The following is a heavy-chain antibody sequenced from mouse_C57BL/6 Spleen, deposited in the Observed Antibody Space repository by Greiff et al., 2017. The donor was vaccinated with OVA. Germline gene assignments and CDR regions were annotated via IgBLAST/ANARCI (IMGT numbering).Heavy chain of an antibody. CDR2: IGPGSGST. D-gene: IGHD1-1*01. J-gene: IGHJ2*01. CDR1: GYTFTDYY. Sequence: VQLQQSGAELVKPGASVKISCKASGYTFTDYYINWVQQRPGQGLEWIGKIGPGSGSTYYNEKFKGQATLTADKSSSTAYMQLSSLTSEDSAVYFSAKPAITTGVAPFSYWGQGTTLTVSS. CDR3: AKPAITTGVAPFSY. V-gene: IGHV1-77*01.